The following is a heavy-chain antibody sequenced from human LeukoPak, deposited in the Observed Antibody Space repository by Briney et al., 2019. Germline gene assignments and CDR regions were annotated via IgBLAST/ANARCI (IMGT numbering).Heavy chain of an antibody. Sequence: QPRGSLRLSCTASGFTFGDYAMHWVRQAPGKGLEWVSGISWNSGRIGYAVSVKGRFTISRDNAKNSLYLQMNTLRPEDTALYYCVKDKEDPITMVRGFDYWGQGTLVTVSS. CDR1: GFTFGDYA. V-gene: IGHV3-9*01. D-gene: IGHD3-10*01. CDR2: ISWNSGRI. J-gene: IGHJ4*02. CDR3: VKDKEDPITMVRGFDY.